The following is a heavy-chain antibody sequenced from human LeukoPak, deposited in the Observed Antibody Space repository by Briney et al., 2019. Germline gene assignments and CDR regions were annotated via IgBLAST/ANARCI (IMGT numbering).Heavy chain of an antibody. J-gene: IGHJ4*02. Sequence: GGSLRLSCAASGFTFSDYYVSWVRQAPGKGLEWVSFISPSSSYTNYADSVKGRFTISRDNAKNSLYLQMNSLRAEDTVVYYCARLWGGSSGYYYWGQGTLVTVSS. CDR1: GFTFSDYY. CDR3: ARLWGGSSGYYY. D-gene: IGHD3-22*01. CDR2: ISPSSSYT. V-gene: IGHV3-11*03.